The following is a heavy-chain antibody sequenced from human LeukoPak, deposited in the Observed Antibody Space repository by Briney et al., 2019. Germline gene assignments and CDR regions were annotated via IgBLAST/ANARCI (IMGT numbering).Heavy chain of an antibody. J-gene: IGHJ4*02. CDR3: ARGRPGRDGYNYFDY. V-gene: IGHV4-61*08. CDR1: GGSSGDSIRGYY. Sequence: PSETLSLTCTVSGGSSGDSIRGYYWSWIRQPPGEGLKWIGYIYYSGSTEYYSSLKSRVTISVDTSKNQFSLKLTSATAADTAVYYCARGRPGRDGYNYFDYWGQGTLVTVSS. D-gene: IGHD5-24*01. CDR2: IYYSGST.